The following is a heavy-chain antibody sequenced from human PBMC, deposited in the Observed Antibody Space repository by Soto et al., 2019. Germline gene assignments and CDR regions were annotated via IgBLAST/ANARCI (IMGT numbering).Heavy chain of an antibody. J-gene: IGHJ6*02. D-gene: IGHD3-10*01. V-gene: IGHV1-69*05. Sequence: GASVKVSCKASGDTFSTYTITWMRQAPGQGLEWMGGIIPRSATSNYAQKFQGRVTMTTDTSTSTAYMELRSLRSDDTAVYYCARDTWFGELLNYYNYGMDVWGQGTTVTVSS. CDR2: IIPRSATS. CDR3: ARDTWFGELLNYYNYGMDV. CDR1: GDTFSTYT.